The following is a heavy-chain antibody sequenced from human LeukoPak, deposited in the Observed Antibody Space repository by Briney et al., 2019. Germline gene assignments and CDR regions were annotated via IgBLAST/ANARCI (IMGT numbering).Heavy chain of an antibody. CDR3: ARAPTLYYFDY. J-gene: IGHJ4*02. Sequence: PSEPLSLTCTVSGGSISTFYWSWIRQPPGKGLEWKGCTSYSGNTDYNRPLKSLLPISIYPSKNQFSLNLSSVTAADTAVYYCARAPTLYYFDYWGQGNLVTASS. CDR2: TSYSGNT. V-gene: IGHV4-59*01. CDR1: GGSISTFY.